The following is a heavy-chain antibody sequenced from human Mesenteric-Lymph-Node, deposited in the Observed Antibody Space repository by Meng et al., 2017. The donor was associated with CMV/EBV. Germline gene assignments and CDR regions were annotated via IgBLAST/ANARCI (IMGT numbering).Heavy chain of an antibody. V-gene: IGHV3-7*01. D-gene: IGHD5-24*01. CDR2: IKQDGSEK. Sequence: GGSLRLSCAASGFTFSSYWMTWIRQAPGKGLEWVANIKQDGSEKNHVDSVKGRFTITRDNAKNSLYLQMNSLRAEDTAVYYCARDMGWLQFDYWGQGTLVTVS. CDR1: GFTFSSYW. J-gene: IGHJ4*02. CDR3: ARDMGWLQFDY.